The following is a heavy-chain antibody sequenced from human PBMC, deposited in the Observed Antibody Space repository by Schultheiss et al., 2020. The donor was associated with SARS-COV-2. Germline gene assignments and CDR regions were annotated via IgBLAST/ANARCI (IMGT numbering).Heavy chain of an antibody. CDR1: GGSISSSSYY. CDR2: IYYSGST. J-gene: IGHJ4*02. Sequence: SETLSLTCTVSGGSISSSSYYWGWIRQPPGKGLEWIGYIYYSGSTNYNPSLKSRVTISVDTSKNQFSLKLSSVTAADTAVYYCARDRAVLWFGSNDYWGQGTLVTVSS. V-gene: IGHV4-61*01. CDR3: ARDRAVLWFGSNDY. D-gene: IGHD3-10*01.